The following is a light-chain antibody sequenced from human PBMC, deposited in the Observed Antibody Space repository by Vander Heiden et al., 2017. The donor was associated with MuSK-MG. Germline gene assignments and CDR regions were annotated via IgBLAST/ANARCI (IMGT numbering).Light chain of an antibody. J-gene: IGKJ1*01. CDR3: QQYCTSPRT. V-gene: IGKV3-20*01. CDR1: QTVSSSY. Sequence: EIVLTQSPGTLSLSPGERATPSCRARQTVSSSYLAWYQQKPGQAPRLLIYGASSSATGIPDSLSGSGSGTDFTLTISRLKPEDLTVYSCQQYCTSPRTFGQGTKVEIK. CDR2: GAS.